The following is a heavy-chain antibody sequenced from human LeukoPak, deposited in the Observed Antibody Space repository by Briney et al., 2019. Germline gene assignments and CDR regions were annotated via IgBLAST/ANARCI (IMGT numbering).Heavy chain of an antibody. J-gene: IGHJ5*02. Sequence: ASVKVSCKASGYTFTGYYMHWVRLAPGQGLEWMGWINPNSGGTNYAQKFQGRVTMTRDTSISTAYMELSSLRSEDTAVYYCASGIGYCSGGSCFDFDPWGQGTLVTVSS. D-gene: IGHD2-15*01. CDR1: GYTFTGYY. V-gene: IGHV1-2*02. CDR3: ASGIGYCSGGSCFDFDP. CDR2: INPNSGGT.